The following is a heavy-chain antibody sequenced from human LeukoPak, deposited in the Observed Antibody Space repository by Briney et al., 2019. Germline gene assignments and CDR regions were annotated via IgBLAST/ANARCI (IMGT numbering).Heavy chain of an antibody. D-gene: IGHD6-13*01. V-gene: IGHV1-69*13. CDR3: ARPSATRYSSSSMFDY. J-gene: IGHJ4*02. CDR2: IIPIFGTA. Sequence: SVKVSCKASGGTFSSYAISWVRQAPGQGLEWMGGIIPIFGTANYAQKFQGRVTITADESTSTAYMELSSLRSEDTAVYYCARPSATRYSSSSMFDYWGQGTLVTVSS. CDR1: GGTFSSYA.